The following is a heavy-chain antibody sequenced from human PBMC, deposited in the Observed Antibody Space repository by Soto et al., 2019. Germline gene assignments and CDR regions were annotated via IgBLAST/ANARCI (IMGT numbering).Heavy chain of an antibody. D-gene: IGHD6-13*01. Sequence: GGSLRLSCAAAGFSFSSYAMHWVRQAPGKWLEWVAVISYDGSNKYYADSVKGRFTLSRDNSKNTLYLQMNSLRAEDTAVYYCARAGSSYSSSWYWNWFDPWGQGTLVTVSS. J-gene: IGHJ5*02. CDR1: GFSFSSYA. V-gene: IGHV3-30-3*01. CDR2: ISYDGSNK. CDR3: ARAGSSYSSSWYWNWFDP.